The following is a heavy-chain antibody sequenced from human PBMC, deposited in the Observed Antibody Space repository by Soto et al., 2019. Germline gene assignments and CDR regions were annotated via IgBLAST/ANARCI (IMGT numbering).Heavy chain of an antibody. CDR1: GYTFTNYG. CDR3: ASDGGVNWFDP. Sequence: ASVKVSCKASGYTFTNYGISWVRQAPGQGLEWIGWISAYNGDTNYIQKIQGRVTMTTDTSSSTAYMELRNLRSDNTAVYYCASDGGVNWFDPWGQGTLVTVSS. D-gene: IGHD3-16*01. CDR2: ISAYNGDT. J-gene: IGHJ5*02. V-gene: IGHV1-18*01.